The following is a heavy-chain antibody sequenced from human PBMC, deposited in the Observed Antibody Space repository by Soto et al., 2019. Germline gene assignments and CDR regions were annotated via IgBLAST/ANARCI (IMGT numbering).Heavy chain of an antibody. V-gene: IGHV3-23*01. CDR1: GFTFSSYA. D-gene: IGHD6-13*01. J-gene: IGHJ4*02. Sequence: EVQLLESGGGLVQPGGSLRLSCAASGFTFSSYAMSWVRQAPGKGLEWVSTISACGGGTYYADSVKGRFTISRDNSKNTLYLQMNSLRAEDTAVYYCAKGGSSWSYFDYWGQGTLVTVSS. CDR2: ISACGGGT. CDR3: AKGGSSWSYFDY.